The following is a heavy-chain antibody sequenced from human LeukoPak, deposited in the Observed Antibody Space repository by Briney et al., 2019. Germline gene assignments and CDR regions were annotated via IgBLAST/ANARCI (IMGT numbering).Heavy chain of an antibody. Sequence: QPGGSLRLSCAASGFTFSSYAMHWVRQAPGKGLEWVAVISYDGSNKYYADSVKGRFTISRDNSKNTLYLQMNSLRAEDTAVYYCAKDIAAAGMEALDYWGQGTLVTVSS. CDR1: GFTFSSYA. V-gene: IGHV3-30-3*01. J-gene: IGHJ4*02. D-gene: IGHD6-13*01. CDR3: AKDIAAAGMEALDY. CDR2: ISYDGSNK.